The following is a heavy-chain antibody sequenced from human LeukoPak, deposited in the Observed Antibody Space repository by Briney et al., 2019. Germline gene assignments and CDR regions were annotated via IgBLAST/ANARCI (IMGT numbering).Heavy chain of an antibody. D-gene: IGHD3-10*01. CDR3: ARSVASPNAGRGNWFDP. J-gene: IGHJ5*02. V-gene: IGHV1-69*02. Sequence: SVKVSCRASGGTLSSYPISWVRQAPGQGLEWMGRVIPIAGLTNYGQKFQGRVTLTADISIKTAYMELSGLTIDDTAIYYCARSVASPNAGRGNWFDPWGQGTLVTVSS. CDR1: GGTLSSYP. CDR2: VIPIAGLT.